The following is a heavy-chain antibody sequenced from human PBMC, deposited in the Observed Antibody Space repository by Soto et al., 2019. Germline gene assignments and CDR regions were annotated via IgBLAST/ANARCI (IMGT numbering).Heavy chain of an antibody. CDR2: IYYSGST. J-gene: IGHJ6*02. CDR3: SRSRPNYYYYYGMDV. CDR1: GGSISSGGYF. Sequence: SETLSLTYTVSGGSISSGGYFWSWIRQHPGKGLEWIGFIYYSGSTYYNPSLKRRVTISVDTSKNQFSLKLSSVTAADTAVYYCSRSRPNYYYYYGMDVWGQGTTVTVSS. V-gene: IGHV4-61*08.